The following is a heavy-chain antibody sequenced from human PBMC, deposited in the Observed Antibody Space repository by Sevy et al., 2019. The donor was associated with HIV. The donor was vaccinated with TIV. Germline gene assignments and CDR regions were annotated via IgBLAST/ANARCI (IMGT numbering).Heavy chain of an antibody. CDR3: ARARPALGVVPAAPILGYDGTDV. Sequence: ASVKVSCKGSGGTFSSYAISWVRQAPGQGLEWMGGIIPIFGTANYAQKFQGRVTITADESTSTAYMELSSLRSEDTAVYYCARARPALGVVPAAPILGYDGTDVWGQGTTVTVSS. CDR1: GGTFSSYA. D-gene: IGHD2-2*01. CDR2: IIPIFGTA. V-gene: IGHV1-69*13. J-gene: IGHJ6*01.